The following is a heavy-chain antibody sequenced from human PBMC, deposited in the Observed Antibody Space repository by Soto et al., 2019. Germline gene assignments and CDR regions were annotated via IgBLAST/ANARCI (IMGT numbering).Heavy chain of an antibody. CDR1: GFTFSSYW. Sequence: GGSLRLSCAASGFTFSSYWMSWVRQAPGKGLEWVANIKQDGSEKYYVDSVKGRFTISRDNAKNSLYLQMNSLRAEDTAVYYCARVEAWTAGIAVAGNWFDPWGQGTLVTVSS. CDR2: IKQDGSEK. D-gene: IGHD6-19*01. V-gene: IGHV3-7*01. J-gene: IGHJ5*02. CDR3: ARVEAWTAGIAVAGNWFDP.